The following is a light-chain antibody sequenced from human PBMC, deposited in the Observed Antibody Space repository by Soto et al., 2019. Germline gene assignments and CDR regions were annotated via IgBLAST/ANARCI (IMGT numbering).Light chain of an antibody. V-gene: IGLV2-11*01. CDR2: DVN. CDR3: CSDAGNSLLV. J-gene: IGLJ2*01. Sequence: QSALTQPRSVSGSPGQSLTISCTGASSDVGSYNYVSWYQQYPGKAPKLLIYDVNQRPSGVPDRFSGSKSANTASLSIAGLHDADEADYYCCSDAGNSLLVCGGGTKLTVL. CDR1: SSDVGSYNY.